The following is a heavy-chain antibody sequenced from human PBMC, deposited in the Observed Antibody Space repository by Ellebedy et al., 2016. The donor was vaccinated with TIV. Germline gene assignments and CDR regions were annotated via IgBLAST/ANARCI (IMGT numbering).Heavy chain of an antibody. CDR2: IYYSGST. Sequence: MPSETLSLTCTVSGGSISSGDSYWSWIRQPPGKGLEWIGYIYYSGSTYYNPSLKSRVTISTDTSKNQLSLKLSSVTAADTAVYFCARGDSSSSRVYYWGQGTLVTVSS. V-gene: IGHV4-30-4*01. CDR1: GGSISSGDSY. J-gene: IGHJ4*02. CDR3: ARGDSSSSRVYY. D-gene: IGHD6-6*01.